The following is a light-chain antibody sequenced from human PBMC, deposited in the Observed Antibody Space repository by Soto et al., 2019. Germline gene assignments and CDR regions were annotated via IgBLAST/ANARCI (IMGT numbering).Light chain of an antibody. CDR2: DVS. J-gene: IGLJ2*01. V-gene: IGLV2-11*01. CDR1: SSDVGGYNY. CDR3: CSYAGSYTL. Sequence: QSALTQPRSVSGSPGQRVTISCTGTSSDVGGYNYVSWYQQHPGKAPKLMIYDVSKRPSGVPDRFSGSKSGNTAALTISGLQAEDEADYYCCSYAGSYTLFGGGTKLTVL.